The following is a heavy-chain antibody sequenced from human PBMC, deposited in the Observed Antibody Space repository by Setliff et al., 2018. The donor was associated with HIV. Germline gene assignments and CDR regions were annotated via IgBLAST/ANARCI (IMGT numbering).Heavy chain of an antibody. D-gene: IGHD3-3*01. V-gene: IGHV4-34*01. J-gene: IGHJ4*02. CDR2: XQHSGGT. Sequence: SETLSLTCAVYGGSFSGYFWXXXXXTTGKGLEWXGXXQHSGGTNYNPTLKSRVTVSVDTSKNQFSLKLTSVTAADTAVYYCARVCRSFLGVSLADSWGQGTLVTVSS. CDR1: GGSFSGYF. CDR3: ARVCRSFLGVSLADS.